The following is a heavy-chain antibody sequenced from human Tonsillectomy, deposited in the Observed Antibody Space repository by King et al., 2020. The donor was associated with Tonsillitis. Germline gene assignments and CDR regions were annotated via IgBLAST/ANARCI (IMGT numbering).Heavy chain of an antibody. D-gene: IGHD1/OR15-1a*01. CDR3: ARGATGPTY. J-gene: IGHJ4*02. CDR2: IWSDGSNK. V-gene: IGHV3-33*01. CDR1: GFTFSTYG. Sequence: VQLVESGGGVVQPGRSLRLSCAASGFTFSTYGMHWVRQAPGKGLQWVAVIWSDGSNKYYADSVKGRFTISRDNSKNTLYLQMNSLRAEDTAAYYCARGATGPTYWGQGTLVTVSS.